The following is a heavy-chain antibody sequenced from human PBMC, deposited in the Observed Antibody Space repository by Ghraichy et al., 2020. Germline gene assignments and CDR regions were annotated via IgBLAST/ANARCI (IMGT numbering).Heavy chain of an antibody. Sequence: SETLSLTCTVSGGSISSYYWSWIRQPPGKGLEWIGYIYYSGSTNYNPSLKSRVTISVDTSKNQFSLKLSSVTAADTAVYYCARVPDYGDLSYACDIWGQGTMVTVSS. J-gene: IGHJ3*02. CDR2: IYYSGST. CDR1: GGSISSYY. V-gene: IGHV4-59*01. D-gene: IGHD4-17*01. CDR3: ARVPDYGDLSYACDI.